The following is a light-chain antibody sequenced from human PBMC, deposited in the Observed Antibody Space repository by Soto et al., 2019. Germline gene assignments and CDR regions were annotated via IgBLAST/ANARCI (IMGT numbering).Light chain of an antibody. V-gene: IGKV3-15*01. Sequence: EIVMTQSPDTLYVSPGEGATLSCRASQSVRTKLAWYQQKAGQAPRLLIYGASTRATGIPDRFSGSGSGTEFTLTISSLEPEDFAVYYCHQRQYWPPITFGQGTRLEIK. CDR3: HQRQYWPPIT. J-gene: IGKJ5*01. CDR1: QSVRTK. CDR2: GAS.